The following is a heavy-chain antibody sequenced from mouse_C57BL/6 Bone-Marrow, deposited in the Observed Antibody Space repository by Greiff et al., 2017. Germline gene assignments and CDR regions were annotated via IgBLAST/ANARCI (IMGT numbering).Heavy chain of an antibody. D-gene: IGHD1-1*01. J-gene: IGHJ4*01. Sequence: QVQLQQPGAELVKPGASVKVSCKASGYTFTSYWMHWVKQRPGQGLEWIGRIHTSGSDTNYNQKFKGKATLSVDKSSSTAYMQLSSLTSEDSAVYYCACPISTVVGGYAMDYWGQGASVTVSS. CDR1: GYTFTSYW. V-gene: IGHV1-74*01. CDR2: IHTSGSDT. CDR3: ACPISTVVGGYAMDY.